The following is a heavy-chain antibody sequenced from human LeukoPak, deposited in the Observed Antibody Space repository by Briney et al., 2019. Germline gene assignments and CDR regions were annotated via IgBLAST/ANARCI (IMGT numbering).Heavy chain of an antibody. CDR2: IYSGGST. V-gene: IGHV3-53*01. Sequence: GGSLRLSCAASGFTVSSNYMSWVRQAPGKGLEWVSVIYSGGSTYYADSVRGRFTISRDNAKNTLYLHMNSLRAEDTAVYFCARGKSDAYGLEDYWGQGTLVTVSS. CDR1: GFTVSSNY. J-gene: IGHJ4*02. CDR3: ARGKSDAYGLEDY. D-gene: IGHD4-17*01.